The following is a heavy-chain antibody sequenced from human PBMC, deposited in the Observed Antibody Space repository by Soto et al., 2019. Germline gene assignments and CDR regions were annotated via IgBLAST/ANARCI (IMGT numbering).Heavy chain of an antibody. V-gene: IGHV4-59*01. D-gene: IGHD3-22*01. CDR1: GGSISSYY. CDR3: ARDRGSYYYESSGYSTGNFDY. J-gene: IGHJ4*02. CDR2: IYYSGST. Sequence: PSETLSLTCTVSGGSISSYYWSWIRQPPGKGLEWIGYIYYSGSTNYNPSLKSRVTISVDTSKNQFSLKLSSVTAADTAVYYCARDRGSYYYESSGYSTGNFDYWGQGTLVTVSS.